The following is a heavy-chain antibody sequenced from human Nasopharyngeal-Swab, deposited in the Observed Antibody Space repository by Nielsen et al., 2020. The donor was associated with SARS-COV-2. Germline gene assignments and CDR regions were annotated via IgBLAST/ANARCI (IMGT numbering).Heavy chain of an antibody. CDR2: ISGSGGST. D-gene: IGHD2-21*01. J-gene: IGHJ5*02. Sequence: VRQAPGKGLEWVSAISGSGGSTYYADSVKGRFTISRDNSKNTLYLQMNSLRAEDTAVYYCAKDQSINWFDPWGQGTLVTVSS. V-gene: IGHV3-23*01. CDR3: AKDQSINWFDP.